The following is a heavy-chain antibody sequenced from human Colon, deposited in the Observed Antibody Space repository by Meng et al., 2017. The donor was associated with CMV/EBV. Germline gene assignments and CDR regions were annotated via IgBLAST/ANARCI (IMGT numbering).Heavy chain of an antibody. Sequence: GESLQISCAASGFTFSNYWMHWVRQAPGKGLVWVSVINGPGTSTAYADSVKGRFTVSKDNAKNTVTLEMNSLIPEDTAVYYCVRDRSYWNHGDYWGQGTLVTVSS. D-gene: IGHD1-1*01. CDR3: VRDRSYWNHGDY. CDR2: INGPGTST. V-gene: IGHV3-74*03. CDR1: GFTFSNYW. J-gene: IGHJ4*02.